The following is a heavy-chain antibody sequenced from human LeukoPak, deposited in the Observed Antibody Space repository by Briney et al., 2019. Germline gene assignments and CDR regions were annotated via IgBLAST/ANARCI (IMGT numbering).Heavy chain of an antibody. V-gene: IGHV3-33*06. CDR2: IWNDGSRK. CDR1: GLIFSNYG. Sequence: GGSLRLSCAASGLIFSNYGMHWVRQVPGKWLEWVGIIWNDGSRKDYGDSVKGRFTISRDNSKNTLYLQMNTLRVEDTALYYCAKGGIEVGHPAGLYFFDSWGQGTLVTVSS. J-gene: IGHJ4*02. CDR3: AKGGIEVGHPAGLYFFDS. D-gene: IGHD6-19*01.